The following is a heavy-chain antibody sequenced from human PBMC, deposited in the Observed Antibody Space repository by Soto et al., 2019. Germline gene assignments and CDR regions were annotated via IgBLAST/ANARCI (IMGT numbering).Heavy chain of an antibody. CDR1: GFGFSSYG. CDR3: AKDAYHYDTSGPFDY. Sequence: GSLRLSCAASGFGFSSYGMHWVRQAPGKGLEWVAVISNDGSEKYYADSVKGRFTVSRDNSKNTLYLRMDSLRAEDTAVYYCAKDAYHYDTSGPFDYWGQGTLVTVSS. D-gene: IGHD3-22*01. CDR2: ISNDGSEK. V-gene: IGHV3-30*18. J-gene: IGHJ4*02.